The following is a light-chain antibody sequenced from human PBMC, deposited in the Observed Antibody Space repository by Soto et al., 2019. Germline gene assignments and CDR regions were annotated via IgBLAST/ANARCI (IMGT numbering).Light chain of an antibody. CDR1: QSFSSW. CDR2: KAS. Sequence: DIQMTQSPSTLSVSVGDRVTITCRASQSFSSWLAWYQQKPGKAPKLLIYKASSLESGVPSRFSGSESGTEFTLTISSLQPDEFATYYCQQYNSYPYTFGQGTKLEIK. J-gene: IGKJ2*01. CDR3: QQYNSYPYT. V-gene: IGKV1-5*03.